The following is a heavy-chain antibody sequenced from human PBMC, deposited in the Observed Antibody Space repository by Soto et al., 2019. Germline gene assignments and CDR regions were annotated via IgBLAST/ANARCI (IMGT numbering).Heavy chain of an antibody. CDR2: INAGNGNT. CDR1: GYTFTSYA. Sequence: ASVKVSCKASGYTFTSYAMHWVRQAPGQRLEWMGWINAGNGNTKYSQKFQGRVTITRDTSASTAYMELSSLRSEDTAVYYCAGVEAGLVTGDLGEGGAFDIWGQGTMVTVSS. J-gene: IGHJ3*02. V-gene: IGHV1-3*01. D-gene: IGHD3-16*01. CDR3: AGVEAGLVTGDLGEGGAFDI.